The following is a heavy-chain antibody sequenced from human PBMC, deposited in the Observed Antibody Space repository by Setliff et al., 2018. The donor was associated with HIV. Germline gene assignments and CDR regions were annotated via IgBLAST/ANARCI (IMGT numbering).Heavy chain of an antibody. CDR2: VYYSGST. J-gene: IGHJ3*02. CDR3: VRDRRIALVRGIFDAFDI. V-gene: IGHV4-39*07. Sequence: PSETLSLTCTVSGGSIRSSTYYWGWIRQPPGKGLEWIGTVYYSGSTYYNPSLKSRVTLSVDTSKNQFSLKLTSVTAADTAVYYCVRDRRIALVRGIFDAFDIWGQGTMVTVSS. CDR1: GGSIRSSTYY. D-gene: IGHD3-10*01.